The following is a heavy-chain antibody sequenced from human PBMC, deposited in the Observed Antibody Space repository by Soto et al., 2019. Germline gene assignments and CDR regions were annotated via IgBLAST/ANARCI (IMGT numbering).Heavy chain of an antibody. D-gene: IGHD2-2*01. CDR2: ISYDGSNK. CDR3: AKDSSHYCSSTSCRKLFDY. CDR1: GFTFSSYG. J-gene: IGHJ4*02. Sequence: QVQLVESGGGVVQPGRSLRLSCAASGFTFSSYGMHWVRQAPGKGLEWVAGISYDGSNKYYADSVKGRFTISRDNSKNTLYMQMNSLRAEDTAVYYCAKDSSHYCSSTSCRKLFDYWGQGSLVTVSS. V-gene: IGHV3-30*18.